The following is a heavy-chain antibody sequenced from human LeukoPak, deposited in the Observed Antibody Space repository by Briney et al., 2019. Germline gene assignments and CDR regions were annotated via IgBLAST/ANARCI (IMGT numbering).Heavy chain of an antibody. Sequence: ASVKVSCKASGYTFTNYGISWVRQAPGQGLEWMGWISGYNGNTKYAQKFQGRVTMTRDTSTSTVYMELSSLRSEDTAVYYCTRAAPGYYGSGSGLGVWGKGTTVTISS. CDR1: GYTFTNYG. V-gene: IGHV1-18*01. CDR2: ISGYNGNT. J-gene: IGHJ6*04. CDR3: TRAAPGYYGSGSGLGV. D-gene: IGHD3-10*01.